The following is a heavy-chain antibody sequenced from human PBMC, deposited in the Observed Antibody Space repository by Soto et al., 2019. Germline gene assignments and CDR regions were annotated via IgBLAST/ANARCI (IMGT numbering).Heavy chain of an antibody. CDR2: ISAYNGNT. D-gene: IGHD3-10*01. CDR3: ARDFPYGSGSYWYYYYYGMDV. CDR1: GYTFTSYG. V-gene: IGHV1-18*01. Sequence: ASVKVSCKASGYTFTSYGISWVRQAPGQGLEWMGWISAYNGNTNYAQKLQSRVTMTTDTSTSTAYMELRSLRSDDTAVYYCARDFPYGSGSYWYYYYYGMDVWGQGTTVTVSS. J-gene: IGHJ6*02.